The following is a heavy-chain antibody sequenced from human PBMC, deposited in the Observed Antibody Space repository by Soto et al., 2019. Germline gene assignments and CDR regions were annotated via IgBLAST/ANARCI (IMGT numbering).Heavy chain of an antibody. J-gene: IGHJ4*02. CDR1: GASIRSFQ. D-gene: IGHD3-10*02. Sequence: PSETLSLTSTFFGASIRSFQWSWIRQPSGKGLEWIGHIYIRGQTSYNPTLGSRVTLSLDTSKNQVSLEVTSVTAADTGVYYCAGDSYVRGNYFFFESWGQGTQVTVSS. CDR3: AGDSYVRGNYFFFES. V-gene: IGHV4-4*07. CDR2: IYIRGQT.